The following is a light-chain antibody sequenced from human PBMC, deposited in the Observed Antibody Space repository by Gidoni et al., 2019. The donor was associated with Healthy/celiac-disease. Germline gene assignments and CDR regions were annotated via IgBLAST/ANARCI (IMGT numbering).Light chain of an antibody. CDR2: DTR. CDR3: LLSDSGARV. V-gene: IGLV7-46*01. CDR1: TGAVTSGHY. J-gene: IGLJ2*01. Sequence: QAVVTQEPSLTVSPGGTVPLTCGSSTGAVTSGHYPYWFQQKPGQAPRTLIYDTRNKHSWTPARFSGSLLGGKAALTLSGAQPEDEAEYYCLLSDSGARVFGGGTKLTVL.